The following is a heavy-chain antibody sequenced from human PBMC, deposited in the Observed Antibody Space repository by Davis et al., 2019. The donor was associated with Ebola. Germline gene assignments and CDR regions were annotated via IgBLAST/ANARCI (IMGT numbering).Heavy chain of an antibody. J-gene: IGHJ6*02. D-gene: IGHD2-2*01. CDR2: IYYSGST. Sequence: PSETLSLTCTVSGGSISSYYWSWIRQPPGKGLEWIGYIYYSGSTNYNPSLKSRVTISVDTSKNQFSLKLSSVTAADTAVYYCARDPDCSTSCYGLDVWGQGTTVTVSS. V-gene: IGHV4-59*01. CDR1: GGSISSYY. CDR3: ARDPDCSTSCYGLDV.